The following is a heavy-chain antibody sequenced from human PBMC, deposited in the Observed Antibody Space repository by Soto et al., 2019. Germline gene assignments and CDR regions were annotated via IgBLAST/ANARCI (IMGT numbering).Heavy chain of an antibody. CDR3: ARDAEYCSGGSCYSAAFDY. D-gene: IGHD2-15*01. V-gene: IGHV1-69*04. CDR2: VIPILGIA. CDR1: GGTFSSNT. J-gene: IGHJ4*02. Sequence: ASVKVSCKASGGTFSSNTCSWVRQAPGQGLEWMGRVIPILGIANYAQKFQGRVTITADKSTSTAYMELSSLRSEDTAVYYCARDAEYCSGGSCYSAAFDYWGQGTLVTVS.